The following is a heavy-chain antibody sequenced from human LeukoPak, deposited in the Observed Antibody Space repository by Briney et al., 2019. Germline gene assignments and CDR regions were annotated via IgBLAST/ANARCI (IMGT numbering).Heavy chain of an antibody. CDR2: ISAYNGNT. J-gene: IGHJ4*02. Sequence: ASVKVSCKASGYTFTSYGISWVRQAPGQGLEWMGWISAYNGNTNYAQKLQGRVTMTTDTSTSTAYMELRSPRSDDTAVYYCARDNWEMHYYDSSAFDYWGQGTLVTVSS. CDR3: ARDNWEMHYYDSSAFDY. CDR1: GYTFTSYG. V-gene: IGHV1-18*01. D-gene: IGHD3-22*01.